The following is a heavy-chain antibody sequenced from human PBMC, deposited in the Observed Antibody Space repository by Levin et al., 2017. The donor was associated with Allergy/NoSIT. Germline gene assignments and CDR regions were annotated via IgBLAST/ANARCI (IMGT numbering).Heavy chain of an antibody. V-gene: IGHV3-23*01. CDR2: ITGGGSDT. CDR3: AKKQAGTSGFSFDV. D-gene: IGHD6-19*01. Sequence: ESLKISCAASGFAFGDYAMTWVRQAPGKGLEWVSDITGGGSDTWYGDSVKGRFTVSRDNSKDMLYLELNSLRVEDTGIYYCAKKQAGTSGFSFDVWGQGTTVTVSS. J-gene: IGHJ3*01. CDR1: GFAFGDYA.